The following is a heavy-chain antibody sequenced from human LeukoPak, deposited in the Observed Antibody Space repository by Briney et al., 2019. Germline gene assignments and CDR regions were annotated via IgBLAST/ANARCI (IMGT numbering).Heavy chain of an antibody. Sequence: SETLSLTCTVSGGSISSGGYYWSWIRQHPGKGLEWIGYIYYSGSTYYNPSLKSRVTISVDTSKNQFSLKLSSVTAADTAVYYCARGATLATVYYGSGLLPYYFDYWGQGTLVTVSS. D-gene: IGHD3-10*01. V-gene: IGHV4-31*03. CDR2: IYYSGST. CDR3: ARGATLATVYYGSGLLPYYFDY. J-gene: IGHJ4*02. CDR1: GGSISSGGYY.